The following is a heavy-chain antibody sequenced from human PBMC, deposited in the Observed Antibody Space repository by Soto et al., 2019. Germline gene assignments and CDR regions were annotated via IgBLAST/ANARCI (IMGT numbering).Heavy chain of an antibody. CDR3: AILEYSSSPVDY. Sequence: FLRLSCAASGFTFDDYAMHWVRQAPGKGLEWVSGISWNSGSIGYADSVKGRFTISRDNAKNSLYLQMNSLRAEDTALYYCAILEYSSSPVDYSGQVPLVTVSS. V-gene: IGHV3-9*01. CDR2: ISWNSGSI. CDR1: GFTFDDYA. D-gene: IGHD6-6*01. J-gene: IGHJ4*02.